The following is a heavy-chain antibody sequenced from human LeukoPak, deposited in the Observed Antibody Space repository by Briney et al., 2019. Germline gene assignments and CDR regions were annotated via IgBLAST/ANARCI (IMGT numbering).Heavy chain of an antibody. J-gene: IGHJ4*02. V-gene: IGHV1-18*04. CDR3: ARDLRSGSFPPPFDY. Sequence: ASVKLSCKASGYTFTNYCISWVRQAPGQGLEWMGWISVYNGNTNYAENLKGRVTVTTDTSTNTAYMELRSLRSDDTAVYYCARDLRSGSFPPPFDYWGQGTLVTVSS. CDR1: GYTFTNYC. CDR2: ISVYNGNT. D-gene: IGHD5-12*01.